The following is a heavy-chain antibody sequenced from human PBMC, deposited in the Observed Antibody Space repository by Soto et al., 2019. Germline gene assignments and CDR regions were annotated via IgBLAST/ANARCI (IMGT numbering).Heavy chain of an antibody. CDR2: ISSGGSCI. Sequence: GGSLRLSCAASGFSFSSYWMHWVRQAPGRGLVWVSRISSGGSCINYADSVKGRFTISRDNAKNSLYLQMNSLRAEDTAVYYCARANDYGVYYYGMDVWGQGTTVTVSS. CDR3: ARANDYGVYYYGMDV. CDR1: GFSFSSYW. D-gene: IGHD4-17*01. V-gene: IGHV3-74*01. J-gene: IGHJ6*02.